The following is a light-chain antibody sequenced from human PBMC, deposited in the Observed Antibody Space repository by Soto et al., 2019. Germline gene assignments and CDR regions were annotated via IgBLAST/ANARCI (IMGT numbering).Light chain of an antibody. CDR3: LHHNNYPLT. CDR1: QAIRND. CDR2: AAS. J-gene: IGKJ1*01. Sequence: DIQMTQSPSSLSASVGDRVAITCRASQAIRNDLAWYQQKPGRAPKRLIYAASSLQRGVPSRFSGSGPGTEFTLTISSLQPEDFATYYCLHHNNYPLTFGQGTKVDIK. V-gene: IGKV1-17*01.